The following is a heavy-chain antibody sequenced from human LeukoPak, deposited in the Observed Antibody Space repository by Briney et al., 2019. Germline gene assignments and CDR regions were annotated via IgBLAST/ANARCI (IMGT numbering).Heavy chain of an antibody. CDR1: GYTFTSYD. J-gene: IGHJ6*03. CDR2: MNPNSGNT. CDR3: ARGRLVRNSGYCMDV. Sequence: GASVKVSCKASGYTFTSYDINWVRQAPGQGLEWMGWMNPNSGNTGYAQKFQGRVTMTRNTSISTAYMELSSLRSEDTAVYYCARGRLVRNSGYCMDVWGKGTTVTVSS. D-gene: IGHD6-19*01. V-gene: IGHV1-8*01.